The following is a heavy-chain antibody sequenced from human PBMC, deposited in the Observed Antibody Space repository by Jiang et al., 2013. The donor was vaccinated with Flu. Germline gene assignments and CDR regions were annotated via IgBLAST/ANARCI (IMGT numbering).Heavy chain of an antibody. Sequence: GSGLVKPSQTLSLTCTVSGDSISNSDYYWSWIRQSPGKALEWIGYMYYSGRSDYNPSLKSRVTISVDMSKNQFSLKLNSVTAADTAVYYSAKVVVRSAYVVDWGQGTLVTVSS. CDR2: MYYSGRS. CDR1: GDSISNSDYY. D-gene: IGHD2-2*01. CDR3: AKVVVRSAYVVD. J-gene: IGHJ1*01. V-gene: IGHV4-30-4*01.